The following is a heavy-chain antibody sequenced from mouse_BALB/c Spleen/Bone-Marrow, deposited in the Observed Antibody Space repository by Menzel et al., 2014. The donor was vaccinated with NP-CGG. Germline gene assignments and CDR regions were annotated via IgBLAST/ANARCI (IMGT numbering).Heavy chain of an antibody. D-gene: IGHD2-14*01. CDR3: ARYRLGTCFDY. Sequence: VQLQQSGAELVKPGASVKLSCTASGFNIKDTYMHWVKQRPEQGLEWIGRIDPANGNTKYDPKFQGKATITADTSSNKAYLQVSSLTSEDAAVYYCARYRLGTCFDYWGQGTTLTVSS. V-gene: IGHV14-3*02. CDR2: IDPANGNT. CDR1: GFNIKDTY. J-gene: IGHJ2*01.